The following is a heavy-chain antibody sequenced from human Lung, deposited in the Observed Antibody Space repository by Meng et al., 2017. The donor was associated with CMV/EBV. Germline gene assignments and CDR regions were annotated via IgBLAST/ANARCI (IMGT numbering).Heavy chain of an antibody. J-gene: IGHJ5*02. D-gene: IGHD3-10*01. CDR1: GYSFNSYI. CDR2: VNSYTGDT. V-gene: IGHV1-18*04. Sequence: ASVKVSCKAYGYSFNSYIISWVRQAPGQGLEWMGWVNSYTGDTDYAQQFQERITMTTDTSTTTVYMELRSLRTDDTAAYYCARISMIRGIIITGRFDPWGQGTLVTVSS. CDR3: ARISMIRGIIITGRFDP.